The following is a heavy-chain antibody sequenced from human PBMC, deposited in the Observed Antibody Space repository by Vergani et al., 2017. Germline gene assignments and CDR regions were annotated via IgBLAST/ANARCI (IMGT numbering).Heavy chain of an antibody. J-gene: IGHJ4*02. CDR2: IKQDGSEK. Sequence: EVQLVESGGGLVQPGGSLRLSCAASGFTFSSYWMSWVRQAPGTGLEWVANIKQDGSEKYYVDSVQGRFTISRDNAKNSLYLQMNSLRAEDTAVYYCARGYGRHLLYGSGGYRPLYFDYWGQGTLVTVSS. V-gene: IGHV3-7*05. D-gene: IGHD3-10*01. CDR3: ARGYGRHLLYGSGGYRPLYFDY. CDR1: GFTFSSYW.